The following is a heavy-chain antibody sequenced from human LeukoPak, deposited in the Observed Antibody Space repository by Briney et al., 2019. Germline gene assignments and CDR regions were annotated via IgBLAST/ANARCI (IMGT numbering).Heavy chain of an antibody. J-gene: IGHJ4*02. CDR1: GGSFSGYY. Sequence: SETLSLICAVYGGSFSGYYWSWIRQPPGKGLEWIGEINHSGSTNYNPSLKSRVTISVDTSKNQFSLKLSSVTAADTAVYYCARYDFWSGRFDYWGQGTLVTVSS. CDR3: ARYDFWSGRFDY. V-gene: IGHV4-34*01. CDR2: INHSGST. D-gene: IGHD3-3*01.